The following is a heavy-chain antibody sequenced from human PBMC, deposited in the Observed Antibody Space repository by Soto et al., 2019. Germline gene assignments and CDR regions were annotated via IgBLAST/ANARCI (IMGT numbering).Heavy chain of an antibody. V-gene: IGHV4-4*07. CDR3: ARDAGFSGSPFDY. J-gene: IGHJ4*02. CDR2: IYTSGST. D-gene: IGHD1-26*01. Sequence: SETLSLTCTVSGGSICSYHWSWIRQPAGKGLEWIGRIYTSGSTNYNPSLKSRVTMSVDTSKNQFSLKLSSVTAADTAVYYCARDAGFSGSPFDYWGQGTLVTASS. CDR1: GGSICSYH.